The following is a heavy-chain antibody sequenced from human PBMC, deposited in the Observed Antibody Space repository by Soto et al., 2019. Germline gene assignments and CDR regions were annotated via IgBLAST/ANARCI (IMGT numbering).Heavy chain of an antibody. CDR3: ARVYCSSASCYNGGDWFGP. V-gene: IGHV4-30-4*01. CDR2: IYYSGST. CDR1: GGSINSGDYY. Sequence: PSETLSLTCTVSGGSINSGDYYWSWIRQPPGKGLEWIGYIYYSGSTSYCLSLKSRVTISVDTSKNQFSLKLSSVTAADTAVYYCARVYCSSASCYNGGDWFGPWGQGTLVTVSS. J-gene: IGHJ5*02. D-gene: IGHD2-2*02.